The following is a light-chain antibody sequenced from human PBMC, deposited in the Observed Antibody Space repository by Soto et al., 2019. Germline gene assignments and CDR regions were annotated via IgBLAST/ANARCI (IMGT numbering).Light chain of an antibody. CDR2: DAS. CDR3: QQRSNWPRALT. V-gene: IGKV3-11*01. CDR1: QSVSSY. Sequence: GLTQSPDTLSLSPGERATLSCRSSQSVSSYLAWYQQKPGQAPRLLIYDASNRATGIPARCSGSGSGTDFTLTISSIEPEDFSGYYWQQRSNWPRALTCCGGTMGDI. J-gene: IGKJ4*01.